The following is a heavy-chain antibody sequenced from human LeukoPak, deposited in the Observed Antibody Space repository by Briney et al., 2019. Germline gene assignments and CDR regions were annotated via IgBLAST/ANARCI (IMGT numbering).Heavy chain of an antibody. Sequence: ASVKVSCKASGYTFTSYGISWVRQAPGQGLEWMGGISAYNGNTNYAQKLQGRVTMTTDTSTSTAYMELRSLRSDDTAVYYCARVLSNSGSYFLQKYYFDYWGQGTLVTVSS. CDR2: ISAYNGNT. J-gene: IGHJ4*02. CDR3: ARVLSNSGSYFLQKYYFDY. V-gene: IGHV1-18*01. CDR1: GYTFTSYG. D-gene: IGHD1-26*01.